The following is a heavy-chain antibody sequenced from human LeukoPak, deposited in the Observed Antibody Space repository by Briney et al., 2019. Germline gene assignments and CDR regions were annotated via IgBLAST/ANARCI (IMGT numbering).Heavy chain of an antibody. J-gene: IGHJ4*02. Sequence: PGGSLRLSCAASGLTFSSYSMNWVRQAPGKGLEWVSSISSSSSYIYYADSVKGRFTISRDNAKNSLYLQMNSLRAEDTAVYYSARKPYHYYDSSGYYWFDYWGQGTLVTVSS. CDR1: GLTFSSYS. CDR2: ISSSSSYI. V-gene: IGHV3-21*01. D-gene: IGHD3-22*01. CDR3: ARKPYHYYDSSGYYWFDY.